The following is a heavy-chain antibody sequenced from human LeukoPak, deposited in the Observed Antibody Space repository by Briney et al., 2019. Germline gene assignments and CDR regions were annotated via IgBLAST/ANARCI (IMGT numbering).Heavy chain of an antibody. J-gene: IGHJ4*02. V-gene: IGHV4-59*01. Sequence: PSETPSLTRTVSGGSNRGFHGSCVRQPPEKGLECIGYIYYSGSTNYNPSLKSRVTISVDTSKNQFSLKLSSVTAADTAVYYCARAGPRRDGYNLDYWGQGTLVTVSS. D-gene: IGHD5-24*01. CDR3: ARAGPRRDGYNLDY. CDR1: GGSNRGFH. CDR2: IYYSGST.